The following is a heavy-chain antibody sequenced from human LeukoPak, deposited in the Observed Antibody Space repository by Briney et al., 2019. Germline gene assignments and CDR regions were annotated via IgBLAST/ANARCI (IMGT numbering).Heavy chain of an antibody. V-gene: IGHV3-74*01. D-gene: IGHD6-19*01. CDR1: GFTFSSYW. CDR3: ASLREDSGWYVDY. CDR2: INSDGSST. J-gene: IGHJ4*02. Sequence: GGSMRLSCAASGFTFSSYWMHWVRQAPGKGLVWVSRINSDGSSTSYGDSVKGRFTISRDNAKNTLYLQMNSLRAEDTAVYYCASLREDSGWYVDYWGQGTLVTVSS.